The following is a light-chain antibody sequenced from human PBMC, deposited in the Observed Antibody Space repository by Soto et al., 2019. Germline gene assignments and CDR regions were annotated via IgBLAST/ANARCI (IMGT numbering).Light chain of an antibody. CDR1: SGHSSYA. CDR2: LNSDGSH. Sequence: QLVLTQSPSASASLGASVKLTCTLSSGHSSYAIAWHQQQPEKGPRYLMKLNSDGSHSKGDGIPDRFSGSSSGAERYLIISRLQSEDEADYYCQTWGTGIHWVFGGGTKLTVL. J-gene: IGLJ3*02. CDR3: QTWGTGIHWV. V-gene: IGLV4-69*01.